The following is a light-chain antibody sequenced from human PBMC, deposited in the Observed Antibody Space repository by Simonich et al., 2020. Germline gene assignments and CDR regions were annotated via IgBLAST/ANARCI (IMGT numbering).Light chain of an antibody. Sequence: QPVLTQPPSASASLGASVTLTCTLSSGYSNYKVDWYQQRPGKGPRFVMRGGTGGIVGTKGDGIPDRFSVLGSGLNRYLTSKNIQEEDESDYHCGADHGSGSNFVVFGGGTKLTVL. CDR1: SGYSNYK. V-gene: IGLV9-49*01. J-gene: IGLJ2*01. CDR2: GGTGGIVG. CDR3: GADHGSGSNFVV.